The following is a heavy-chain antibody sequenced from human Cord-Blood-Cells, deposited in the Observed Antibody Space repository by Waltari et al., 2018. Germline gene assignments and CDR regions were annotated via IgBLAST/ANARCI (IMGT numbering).Heavy chain of an antibody. V-gene: IGHV4-34*01. CDR2: NNHSGST. J-gene: IGHJ6*03. D-gene: IGHD4-4*01. Sequence: QVQLQQWGAGLLKPSETLSLTCAVYGWSFSGYYWSWTLQPPGKGLEWTGENNHSGSTNYNPSLKSRVTISVDTSKNQFSLKLSAVTAADTAVYYCARGTVTTSHWDYYYYMDVWGKGTTVTVSS. CDR1: GWSFSGYY. CDR3: ARGTVTTSHWDYYYYMDV.